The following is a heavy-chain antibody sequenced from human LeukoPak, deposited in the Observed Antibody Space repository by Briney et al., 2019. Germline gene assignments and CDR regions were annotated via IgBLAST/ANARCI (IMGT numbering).Heavy chain of an antibody. D-gene: IGHD3-22*01. CDR1: GFTFSSYG. CDR2: ISYDGSNK. V-gene: IGHV3-30*18. J-gene: IGHJ4*02. Sequence: GGSLRLSCAASGFTFSSYGMHWVRQAPGKGLEWVAVISYDGSNKYYADSVKGRFTISRDNSKNTLYLQMNSLRAEDTAVYYCAKSAGSSITMIVVVPLIDYWGQGTLVTVSS. CDR3: AKSAGSSITMIVVVPLIDY.